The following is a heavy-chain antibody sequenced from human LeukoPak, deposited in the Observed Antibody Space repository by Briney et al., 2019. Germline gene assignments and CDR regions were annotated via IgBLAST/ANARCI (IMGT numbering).Heavy chain of an antibody. D-gene: IGHD3-3*01. CDR1: AGTFTSYA. J-gene: IGHJ6*03. CDR3: ARDQKENFWSGYSLYYYYYMDV. CDR2: IIPIFGTA. Sequence: ASVTVCCKASAGTFTSYAISWVRQAPGQGLEWMGGIIPIFGTANYAQKFQGRVTITADESTSTAYMELSSLRSEDTAVYYCARDQKENFWSGYSLYYYYYMDVWGKGTTVTVSS. V-gene: IGHV1-69*13.